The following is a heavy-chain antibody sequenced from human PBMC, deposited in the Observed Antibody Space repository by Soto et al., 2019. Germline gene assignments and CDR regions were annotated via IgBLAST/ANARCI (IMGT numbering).Heavy chain of an antibody. CDR1: GFTFSSYD. V-gene: IGHV3-13*01. Sequence: EVQLVESGGGLVQPGGSLRLSCAASGFTFSSYDMHWVRQATGKGLEWVSAIGTAGDTYYPGSVKGRFTIPRENAKTSLFLQMNSLRAGDTAVYYCARGFYYYYYMDVWGKGTTVTVSS. CDR2: IGTAGDT. J-gene: IGHJ6*03. CDR3: ARGFYYYYYMDV.